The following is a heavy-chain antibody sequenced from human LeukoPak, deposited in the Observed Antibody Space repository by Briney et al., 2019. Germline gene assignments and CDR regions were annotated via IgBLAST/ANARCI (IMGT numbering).Heavy chain of an antibody. V-gene: IGHV1-69*01. CDR2: IIPIFGTA. D-gene: IGHD5-12*01. J-gene: IGHJ6*02. CDR3: ARGRGEYSGYYYGMDV. CDR1: GGTFSSYA. Sequence: GSSVKVSCKASGGTFSSYAISWVRQAPGQGLEWIGGIIPIFGTANYAQKYQGRVTITADESTSTAYMELSSLRSEDTAVYYCARGRGEYSGYYYGMDVWGQGTTVTVSS.